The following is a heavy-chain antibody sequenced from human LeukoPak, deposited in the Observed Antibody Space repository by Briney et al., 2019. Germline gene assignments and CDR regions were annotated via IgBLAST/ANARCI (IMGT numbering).Heavy chain of an antibody. CDR3: AKEEPYYYDSSGYYDY. Sequence: HAGGSLRLSCAASGFTFSSYAMSWVRQAPGKGLEWVSAISGSGGSTYYADSVKGRFTISRDNSKNTLYLQMNSLRAEDTAVYYCAKEEPYYYDSSGYYDYWGQGTLVTVSS. J-gene: IGHJ4*02. V-gene: IGHV3-23*01. D-gene: IGHD3-22*01. CDR1: GFTFSSYA. CDR2: ISGSGGST.